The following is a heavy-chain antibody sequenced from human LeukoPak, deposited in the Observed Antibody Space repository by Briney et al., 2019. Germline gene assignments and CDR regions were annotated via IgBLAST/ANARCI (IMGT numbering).Heavy chain of an antibody. CDR2: ISGGSSFT. CDR3: ARSVAGDDAFDI. CDR1: GFTFSSYS. D-gene: IGHD6-19*01. Sequence: GGSLRLSCAASGFTFSSYSMNWVRQAPGKGLEWVSYISGGSSFTNSADSVKGRFTVSRDNARNSLYLQMNSLRAEDTAVYLCARSVAGDDAFDIWGQGTVVTVSS. V-gene: IGHV3-21*05. J-gene: IGHJ3*02.